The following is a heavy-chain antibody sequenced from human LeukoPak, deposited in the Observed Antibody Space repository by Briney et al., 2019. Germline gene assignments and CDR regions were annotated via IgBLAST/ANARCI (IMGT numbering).Heavy chain of an antibody. CDR1: GYTFTSYA. D-gene: IGHD3-3*01. CDR3: ARALGGITIFGVDLDY. Sequence: ASVKVSCKASGYTFTSYAISWVRQAPGQGLEWMGWISPYIANTNSAQKLQGRVTMTTDTSTGTAYMELRSLRSDDTAVYYCARALGGITIFGVDLDYWGQGTLVTVSS. J-gene: IGHJ4*02. V-gene: IGHV1-18*01. CDR2: ISPYIANT.